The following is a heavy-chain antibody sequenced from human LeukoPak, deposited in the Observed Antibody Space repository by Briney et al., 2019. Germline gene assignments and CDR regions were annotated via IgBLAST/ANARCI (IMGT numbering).Heavy chain of an antibody. CDR3: ARHTLLWFGKKTNWFDP. Sequence: PSETLSLTCTVSGYSISSGYYWGWIRQSPEKGLEWIGSIYHSGATYYNPSLKSRVTISVDTSKNQFSLKLSSLTAADTAVYYCARHTLLWFGKKTNWFDPWGQGTLVTVSS. CDR1: GYSISSGYY. CDR2: IYHSGAT. J-gene: IGHJ5*02. D-gene: IGHD3-10*01. V-gene: IGHV4-38-2*02.